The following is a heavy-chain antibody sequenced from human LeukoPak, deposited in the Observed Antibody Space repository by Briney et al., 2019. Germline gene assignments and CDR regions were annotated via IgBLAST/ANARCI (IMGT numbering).Heavy chain of an antibody. Sequence: ASVKVSCKASGYTFTSYDINWVRQATGQGLEWMGWMNPNSGNTGYAQKFQGRVTITRNTSISTAYMALSSLRSEDTAVYYCARGGDSSTADAFDIWGQGTMVTVSS. V-gene: IGHV1-8*03. CDR1: GYTFTSYD. CDR3: ARGGDSSTADAFDI. CDR2: MNPNSGNT. D-gene: IGHD2-2*01. J-gene: IGHJ3*02.